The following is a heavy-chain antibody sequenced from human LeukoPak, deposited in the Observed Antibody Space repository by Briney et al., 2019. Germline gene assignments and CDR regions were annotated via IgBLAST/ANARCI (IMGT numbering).Heavy chain of an antibody. CDR2: INPNSGGT. D-gene: IGHD4-23*01. V-gene: IGHV1-2*02. J-gene: IGHJ4*02. CDR1: GYTFTGYY. CDR3: ARDSTVVTRGILAY. Sequence: GASVKVSCKASGYTFTGYYMHWVRQAPGQGLEWMGWINPNSGGTSYAQKFQGRVTMTRDMSTSTVYMELSSLRSEDTAVYYCARDSTVVTRGILAYWGQGTLVTVSS.